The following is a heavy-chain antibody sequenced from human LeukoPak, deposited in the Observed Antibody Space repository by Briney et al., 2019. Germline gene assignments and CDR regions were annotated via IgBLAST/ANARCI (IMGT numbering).Heavy chain of an antibody. CDR1: GGSITSRAYY. Sequence: SETLSLTCTVSGGSITSRAYYWGWIRQPPGKGLEWIGSVYYSGSTYHNPSLKSRVTMSVDTSKNQFSLKLSSVTAADTAVYYCANLDYGGNYVDDWGRGTLVTVSS. CDR2: VYYSGST. D-gene: IGHD4-23*01. J-gene: IGHJ4*02. V-gene: IGHV4-39*07. CDR3: ANLDYGGNYVDD.